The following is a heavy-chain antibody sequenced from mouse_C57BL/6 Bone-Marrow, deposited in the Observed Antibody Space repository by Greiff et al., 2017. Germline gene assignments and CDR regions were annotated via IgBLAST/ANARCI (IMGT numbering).Heavy chain of an antibody. V-gene: IGHV5-4*01. CDR2: ISDGGRYT. J-gene: IGHJ3*01. CDR3: ARDGSSEAWFAY. CDR1: GFTFSSYA. Sequence: EVQLMESGGGLVKPGGSLKLSCAASGFTFSSYAMSWVRQTPEKRLEWVATISDGGRYTYYPDNVKGRFTISRDNAKNNLYLQMSHLKSEDTAMYYCARDGSSEAWFAYWGQGTLVTVSA. D-gene: IGHD1-1*01.